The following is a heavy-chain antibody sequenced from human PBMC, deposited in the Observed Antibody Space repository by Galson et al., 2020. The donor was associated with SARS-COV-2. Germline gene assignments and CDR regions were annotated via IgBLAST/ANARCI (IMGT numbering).Heavy chain of an antibody. CDR3: ARHRGTWGTSFDY. CDR2: IVPLFGTP. D-gene: IGHD3-16*01. J-gene: IGHJ4*02. Sequence: SVKVSCKASGGTFSRNAISWVRQAPGHGLEWMGGIVPLFGTPKNAQKFQGRVTITADDSTSTAYIEVSSLRSEDTAVYYCARHRGTWGTSFDYWGQGTLVSVSS. V-gene: IGHV1-69*13. CDR1: GGTFSRNA.